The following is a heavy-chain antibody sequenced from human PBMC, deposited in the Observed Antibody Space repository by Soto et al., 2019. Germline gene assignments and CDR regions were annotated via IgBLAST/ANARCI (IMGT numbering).Heavy chain of an antibody. V-gene: IGHV1-8*01. CDR2: MNTNSDDT. CDR1: GYTFTSYD. D-gene: IGHD6-13*01. CDR3: AREWSAAGHFCGMDV. Sequence: QVQLVQSGAEVKKPGASVQVSCKTSGYTFTSYDINWVRQAPGQGLEWVGWMNTNSDDTRSAQKFRGRLTLTRDKSMRAVYMKLSNLRPDDTAVYYCAREWSAAGHFCGMDVWGKGTTVAVSS. J-gene: IGHJ6*04.